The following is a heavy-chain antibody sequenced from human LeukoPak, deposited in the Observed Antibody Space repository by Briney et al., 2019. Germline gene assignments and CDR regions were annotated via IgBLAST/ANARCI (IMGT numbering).Heavy chain of an antibody. D-gene: IGHD6-19*01. J-gene: IGHJ2*01. CDR3: ARVDSGWYRRYFDL. Sequence: GGSLILSCAASGFTFSSYWLHWVRQAPGKGLVWVSRINSDGSSTSYADSVKGRFTISRDNAKNTLYLQMNSLRAEDTAVYYCARVDSGWYRRYFDLWGRGTLVTVSS. CDR1: GFTFSSYW. V-gene: IGHV3-74*01. CDR2: INSDGSST.